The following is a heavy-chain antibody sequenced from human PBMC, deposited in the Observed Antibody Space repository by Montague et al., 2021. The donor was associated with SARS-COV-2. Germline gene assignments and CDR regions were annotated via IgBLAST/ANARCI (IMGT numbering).Heavy chain of an antibody. Sequence: SETLSLTCTVSGGSISSYNWSWIRQHPGKGLEWIGSIFHSRSTYYNPSLKSRVTISVDTSKNQFSLKLSSVPAAATAAYYCASERLYGSGSYYNPFLPVGYWGQGTLVTVSS. CDR1: GGSISSYN. CDR2: IFHSRST. D-gene: IGHD3-10*01. J-gene: IGHJ4*02. CDR3: ASERLYGSGSYYNPFLPVGY. V-gene: IGHV4-59*05.